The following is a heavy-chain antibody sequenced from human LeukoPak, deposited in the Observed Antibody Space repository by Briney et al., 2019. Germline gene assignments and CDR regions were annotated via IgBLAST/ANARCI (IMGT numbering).Heavy chain of an antibody. V-gene: IGHV3-7*01. J-gene: IGHJ4*02. Sequence: PGGSLRLSCAASGFIFSNHWMTWVRQAPGKGLEWVANIKEDGSEKYYVDSLKGRFTISRDNAKNSLFLQMNSLRADDTAVYYCVRELKAAVTDFDYWGQGTLVTVSS. CDR3: VRELKAAVTDFDY. D-gene: IGHD6-13*01. CDR1: GFIFSNHW. CDR2: IKEDGSEK.